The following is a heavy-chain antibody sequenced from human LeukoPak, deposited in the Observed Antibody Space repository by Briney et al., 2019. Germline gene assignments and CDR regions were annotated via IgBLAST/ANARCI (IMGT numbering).Heavy chain of an antibody. D-gene: IGHD4-23*01. V-gene: IGHV3-49*03. Sequence: GGSLSLSCTASGFPFGVYALSWFRQAPGKGLEGLSFIRCKDHGGTTEYAASVKGRFTISRDDSNSIAYLQMNSLIIEDTAVYFCTRDPHDYHGNPHYFWGQGTRVTVSS. CDR1: GFPFGVYA. CDR2: IRCKDHGGTT. CDR3: TRDPHDYHGNPHYF. J-gene: IGHJ4*02.